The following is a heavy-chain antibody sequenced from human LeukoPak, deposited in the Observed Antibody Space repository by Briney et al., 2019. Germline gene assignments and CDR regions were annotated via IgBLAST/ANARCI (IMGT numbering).Heavy chain of an antibody. CDR3: ARVPHDFWVYYYGMDV. CDR2: IYYSGST. CDR1: GGSISSGGYY. Sequence: PSETLSLTCTVSGGSISSGGYYWSWIRQHPGKGLEWIGYIYYSGSTYYNPSLKSRVTISVDTSKNQFSLKLSSVTAADTAVYYCARVPHDFWVYYYGMDVWGQGTTVTVSS. V-gene: IGHV4-31*03. J-gene: IGHJ6*02. D-gene: IGHD3-3*01.